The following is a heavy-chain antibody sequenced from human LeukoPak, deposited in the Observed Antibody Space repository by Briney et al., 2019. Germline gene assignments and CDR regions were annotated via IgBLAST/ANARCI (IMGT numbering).Heavy chain of an antibody. CDR2: IKSKTDGETT. CDR3: TTGFSYGYAY. CDR1: GFTFSNAW. D-gene: IGHD5-18*01. J-gene: IGHJ4*02. Sequence: TGGSLRLSCAASGFTFSNAWMSWVRQAPGKGLERVGRIKSKTDGETTDHAAPVKGRFTISRDDSKNTLFLQMNSLKTADTAVYYCTTGFSYGYAYWGQGTLVTVSS. V-gene: IGHV3-15*01.